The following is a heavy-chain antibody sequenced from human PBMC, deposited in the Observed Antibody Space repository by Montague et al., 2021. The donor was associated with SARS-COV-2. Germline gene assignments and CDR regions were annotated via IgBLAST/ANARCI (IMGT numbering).Heavy chain of an antibody. V-gene: IGHV3-74*01. CDR1: GFTFSSYW. D-gene: IGHD5-12*01. CDR3: ARDIVAPYYFDY. J-gene: IGHJ4*02. CDR2: INSDGSST. Sequence: SLSLSFSASGFTFSSYWMHWVRQAPGKGLVWVSRINSDGSSTSYADSVKGRFTISRDNAKNTLYLQMNSLRAEDTAVYYCARDIVAPYYFDYWGRGTLVTVSS.